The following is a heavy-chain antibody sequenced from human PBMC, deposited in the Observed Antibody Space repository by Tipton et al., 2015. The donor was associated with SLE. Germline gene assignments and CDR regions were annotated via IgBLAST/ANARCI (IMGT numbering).Heavy chain of an antibody. D-gene: IGHD3/OR15-3a*01. J-gene: IGHJ3*01. V-gene: IGHV3-15*01. CDR1: GFSFSNAW. CDR3: TTGRTL. Sequence: GSLRLSCTASGFSFSNAWMSWVRQAAGKGLEWVGRIKSKTAGGTTDYAAPVRGRFSIPRDDSKDTLYLQMDSLKTEDTAVYYCTTGRTLWGQGTLVSVSS. CDR2: IKSKTAGGTT.